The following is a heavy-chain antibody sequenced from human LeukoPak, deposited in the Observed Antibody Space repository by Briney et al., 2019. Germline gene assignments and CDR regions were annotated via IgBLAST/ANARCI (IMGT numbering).Heavy chain of an antibody. D-gene: IGHD3-10*01. CDR3: ATGVLLWFGELSTNDH. CDR2: FDPEDGET. J-gene: IGHJ4*02. V-gene: IGHV1-24*01. CDR1: GYTLTELS. Sequence: GASVKVSCKVSGYTLTELSMHWVRQAPGKGLEWMGGFDPEDGETIYAQKFQGRVTMTEDTSTDTAYMELSSLRSEDTAVYYCATGVLLWFGELSTNDHWGQGTLVTVSS.